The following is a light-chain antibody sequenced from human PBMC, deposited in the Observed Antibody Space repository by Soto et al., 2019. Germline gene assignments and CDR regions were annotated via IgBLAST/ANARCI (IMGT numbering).Light chain of an antibody. CDR3: QQSFSIPLT. CDR1: QSIRSY. Sequence: DILMTQSPSSLSASVGDRITITCRASQSIRSYLNWYQQIRGKAPKLLIYAASNLQSGVPSRFSGSGSETEFTLTISSLQPEDFATYYCQQSFSIPLTFGGGTRVEI. J-gene: IGKJ4*01. V-gene: IGKV1-39*01. CDR2: AAS.